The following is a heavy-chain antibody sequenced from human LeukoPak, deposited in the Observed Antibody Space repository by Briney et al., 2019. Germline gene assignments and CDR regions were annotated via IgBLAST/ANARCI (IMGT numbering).Heavy chain of an antibody. J-gene: IGHJ3*02. CDR3: ARDHRYCSGSSCYSDAFDI. CDR1: GGSISSYY. Sequence: SETLSLTCTVSGGSISSYYWTWIRQPPGEGLEWIGYISYSGSTNYNPSLKSRVTISVDTSKNQFSLKLSSVTAADTAVYYCARDHRYCSGSSCYSDAFDIWGQGTVVTVSS. V-gene: IGHV4-59*01. CDR2: ISYSGST. D-gene: IGHD2-15*01.